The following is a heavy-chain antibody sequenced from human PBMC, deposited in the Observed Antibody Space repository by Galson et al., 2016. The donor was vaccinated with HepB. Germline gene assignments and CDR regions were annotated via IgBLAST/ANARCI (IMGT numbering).Heavy chain of an antibody. CDR1: GFTVSSKY. J-gene: IGHJ5*02. D-gene: IGHD6-13*01. CDR2: IYSGGSA. V-gene: IGHV3-53*01. Sequence: SLRLSCAASGFTVSSKYMSWVRQAPGKGLEWVSVIYSGGSAYYAASVKGRFTISRDNSKNTLYLQMNRLRAEETAVYYCASTPLAGTNEVTWGQGTLVTVSA. CDR3: ASTPLAGTNEVT.